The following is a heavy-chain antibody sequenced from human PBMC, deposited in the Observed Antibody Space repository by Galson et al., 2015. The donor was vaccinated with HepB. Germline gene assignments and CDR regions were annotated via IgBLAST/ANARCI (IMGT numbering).Heavy chain of an antibody. Sequence: SLRLSCAASGFNFRNYGMHWVRQAPGKGLEWVAIIWYDGTNKYYAGSVRGRFTISRDNAKNSLFLQMNSLRPEDTAVYYCARDQAEEYQQLYEYYFDSWGLGTLVTVSS. J-gene: IGHJ4*02. CDR2: IWYDGTNK. CDR1: GFNFRNYG. D-gene: IGHD1-1*01. V-gene: IGHV3-33*01. CDR3: ARDQAEEYQQLYEYYFDS.